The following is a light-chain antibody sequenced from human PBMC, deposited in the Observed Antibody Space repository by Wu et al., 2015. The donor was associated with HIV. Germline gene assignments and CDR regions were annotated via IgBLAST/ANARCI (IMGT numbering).Light chain of an antibody. CDR2: DAS. CDR3: QQYSTSIT. V-gene: IGKV3-11*01. CDR1: QSVSSY. J-gene: IGKJ5*01. Sequence: EIVLTQSPATLSLSPGERATLSCRASQSVSSYLAWYQQKPGQAPRLLIYDASNRATGIPARFSGSGSGTDFTLTITSLEPEDFAVYYCQQYSTSITFGQGTRLEMK.